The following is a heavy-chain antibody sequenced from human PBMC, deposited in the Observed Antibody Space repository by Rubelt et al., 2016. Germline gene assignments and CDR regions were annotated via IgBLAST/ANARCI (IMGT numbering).Heavy chain of an antibody. CDR2: ISGSGGST. Sequence: VQLVESGGGVVQPGGSLRLSCAASGFTFSSYAMSWVRQAPGKGLEWVSAISGSGGSTYYADSVKGRFTISRDNSKNTLYLQMNSLKAEDTAVYYCATDQAIVVVKVAAFDIWGQGTMVTVSS. J-gene: IGHJ3*02. CDR1: GFTFSSYA. CDR3: ATDQAIVVVKVAAFDI. D-gene: IGHD3-22*01. V-gene: IGHV3-23*04.